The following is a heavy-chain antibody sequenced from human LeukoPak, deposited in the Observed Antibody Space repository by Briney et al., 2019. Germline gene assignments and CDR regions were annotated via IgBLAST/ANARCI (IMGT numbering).Heavy chain of an antibody. Sequence: GGSLRLSCAASGFTFSSYAMSWVRQAPGKGLEWVSAISGSGGSTYYTDSVKGRFTISRDNSKNTLYLQMNSPRAEDTAVYYCAKFLPTHIVVANYYFDYWGQGTLVTVSS. CDR1: GFTFSSYA. D-gene: IGHD2-21*01. CDR2: ISGSGGST. J-gene: IGHJ4*02. V-gene: IGHV3-23*01. CDR3: AKFLPTHIVVANYYFDY.